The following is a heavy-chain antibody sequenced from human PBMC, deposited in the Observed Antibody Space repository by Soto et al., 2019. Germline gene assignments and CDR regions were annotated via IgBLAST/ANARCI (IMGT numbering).Heavy chain of an antibody. J-gene: IGHJ6*03. V-gene: IGHV4-39*01. CDR3: VRLPPWVSPGRNFYFYMDV. CDR2: IHNSGST. D-gene: IGHD6-25*01. Sequence: QLRLQESGPRLLKPSATLSLTCAVSGGSVSSGDFSWGWVRQPPGKGPEWIASIHNSGSTNYNPSLHTRFAIFLDTAWNVIYLTATCVAAGETSLYVCVRLPPWVSPGRNFYFYMDVWGKGTTVTVSS. CDR1: GGSVSSGDFS.